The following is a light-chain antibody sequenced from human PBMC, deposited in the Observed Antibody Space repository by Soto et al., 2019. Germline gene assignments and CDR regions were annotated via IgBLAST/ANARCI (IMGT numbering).Light chain of an antibody. CDR1: QSVSSSY. Sequence: EIVLPQSPATLSLSTGERATLSCGASQSVSSSYLAWYQQKPGLAPRLLIYDASSRATGIPDRFSGSGSGTDFTLTISRLEPEDFAVYYCQQYGSSPITFGQGTRLEIK. CDR2: DAS. V-gene: IGKV3D-20*01. J-gene: IGKJ5*01. CDR3: QQYGSSPIT.